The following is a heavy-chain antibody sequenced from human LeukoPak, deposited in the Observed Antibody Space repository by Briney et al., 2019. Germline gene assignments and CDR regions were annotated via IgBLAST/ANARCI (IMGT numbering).Heavy chain of an antibody. Sequence: PGGYLRLYCAASGFTFDNYAMNWVRQVPGKGLEWISLISWNSGTIGYADSVKGRFTISRDNANNFLYLQMNSLRAEDTALYYCARAYKDRSLAGKKEFFQHWGQGTLVTVSS. D-gene: IGHD6-19*01. CDR1: GFTFDNYA. CDR2: ISWNSGTI. V-gene: IGHV3-9*01. J-gene: IGHJ1*01. CDR3: ARAYKDRSLAGKKEFFQH.